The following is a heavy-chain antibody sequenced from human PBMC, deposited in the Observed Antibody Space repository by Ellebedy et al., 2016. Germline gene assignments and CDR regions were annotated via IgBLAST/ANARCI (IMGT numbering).Heavy chain of an antibody. Sequence: AGSLRLSXAASGFTFSSYSMNWVRQAPGKGLEWVSYISSSSSTIYYADSVKGRFTISRGNAKNSLYLQMNSLRDEDTAVYYCARVGYYGSGTDHWGQGTLVTVSS. J-gene: IGHJ4*02. D-gene: IGHD3-10*01. CDR1: GFTFSSYS. CDR2: ISSSSSTI. CDR3: ARVGYYGSGTDH. V-gene: IGHV3-48*02.